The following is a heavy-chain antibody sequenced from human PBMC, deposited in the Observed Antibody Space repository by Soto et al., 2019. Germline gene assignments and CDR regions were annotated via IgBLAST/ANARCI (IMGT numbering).Heavy chain of an antibody. CDR2: IKTDGSSP. Sequence: GGSLRLSCAASGFTFNNYWMHWVRQAPGKGLVWVSRIKTDGSSPNYADSVEGRFTISSDNAKNTLYLQMNSLRVEDTAVCYCARDRIAGSGSCDNWGQGTLVTVSS. CDR3: ARDRIAGSGSCDN. J-gene: IGHJ4*02. D-gene: IGHD3-10*01. CDR1: GFTFNNYW. V-gene: IGHV3-74*01.